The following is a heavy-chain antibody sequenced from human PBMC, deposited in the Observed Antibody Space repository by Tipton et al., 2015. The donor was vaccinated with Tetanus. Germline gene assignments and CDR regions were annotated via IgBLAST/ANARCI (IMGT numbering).Heavy chain of an antibody. D-gene: IGHD2-8*01. V-gene: IGHV5-10-1*01. Sequence: VQLVQSGAEVKKPGESLRISCQASGYDFANYWITWVRQMPGKGLEWMGRIDPSASYSNYGPSFEGHVSISVDKSINTAYLQWSSLKASDTSVFYCARAHCTDGVCNFDFWGQGALVTVAS. J-gene: IGHJ4*02. CDR1: GYDFANYW. CDR3: ARAHCTDGVCNFDF. CDR2: IDPSASYS.